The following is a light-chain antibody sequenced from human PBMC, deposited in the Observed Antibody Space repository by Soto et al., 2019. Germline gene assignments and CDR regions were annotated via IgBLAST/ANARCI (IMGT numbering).Light chain of an antibody. J-gene: IGLJ3*02. CDR1: ALPKKY. CDR3: YSKESSGNHRM. CDR2: EDS. Sequence: SYELTQPPSVSVSPGQTARITCSGDALPKKYAYWYQQKSGQAPVLVIYEDSKRPSGIPERFSGSSSGTMATLTISGAQGEDEADYYCYSKESSGNHRMFGGGTKLTVL. V-gene: IGLV3-10*01.